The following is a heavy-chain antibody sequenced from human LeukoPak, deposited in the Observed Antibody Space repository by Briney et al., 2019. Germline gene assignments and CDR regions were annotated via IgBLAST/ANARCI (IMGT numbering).Heavy chain of an antibody. CDR3: ASQGTWYDAFDI. V-gene: IGHV4-61*03. J-gene: IGHJ3*02. D-gene: IGHD6-13*01. CDR2: IYYSGST. CDR1: GGSISSGGYY. Sequence: SETLSLTCTVSGGSISSGGYYWSWIRQHPGKGLEWIGYIYYSGSTNYNPSLRSRVTMSVDTSKSHFSLKLRSVTAADTAMYYCASQGTWYDAFDIWGQGTMVTVSS.